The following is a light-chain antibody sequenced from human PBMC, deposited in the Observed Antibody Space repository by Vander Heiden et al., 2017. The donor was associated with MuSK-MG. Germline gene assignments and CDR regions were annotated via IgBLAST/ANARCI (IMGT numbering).Light chain of an antibody. CDR3: QQRYNWPPIT. Sequence: EIVLTQSPATLSLSPGERATLSCRASQSIGSYLAWYQQKPGLAPRLLIYDASNRATGIPARLSGSGSGTDFTLTISSLEPEDFAVYYCQQRYNWPPITFGQGTRLEIK. V-gene: IGKV3-11*01. J-gene: IGKJ5*01. CDR1: QSIGSY. CDR2: DAS.